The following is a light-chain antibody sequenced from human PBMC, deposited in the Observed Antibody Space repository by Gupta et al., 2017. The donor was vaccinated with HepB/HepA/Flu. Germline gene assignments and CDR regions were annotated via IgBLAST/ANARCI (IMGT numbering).Light chain of an antibody. CDR3: SSEISGSTPVL. CDR1: SRDVGGYNY. J-gene: IGLJ2*01. V-gene: IGLV2-14*03. Sequence: QSALTQPASVSGSPGQSITISCTGTSRDVGGYNYVSWYQQHPGKAPKLMIYDVSYRPSGVSNRFSGSKSGNTASLTISGLQAEDEAHYYCSSEISGSTPVLFGGGTKLTVL. CDR2: DVS.